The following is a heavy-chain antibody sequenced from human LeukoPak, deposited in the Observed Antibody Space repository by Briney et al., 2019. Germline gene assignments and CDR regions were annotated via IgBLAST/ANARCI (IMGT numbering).Heavy chain of an antibody. D-gene: IGHD5-18*01. CDR3: ARDEMVGLWIQLPD. Sequence: KPGGSLRLSCAASGFTFSDYYMSWIRQAPGKGLEWVSYISSSGSTIYYADSVKGRFTISRDNAKNSLYLQMNSLRAEDTAVYYCARDEMVGLWIQLPDWGQGTLVTVSS. CDR1: GFTFSDYY. J-gene: IGHJ4*02. V-gene: IGHV3-11*01. CDR2: ISSSGSTI.